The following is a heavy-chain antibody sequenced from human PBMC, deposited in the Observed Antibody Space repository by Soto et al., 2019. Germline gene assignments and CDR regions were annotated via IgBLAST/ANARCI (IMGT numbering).Heavy chain of an antibody. J-gene: IGHJ6*02. CDR2: IYYSGST. D-gene: IGHD3-3*01. Sequence: SETLSLTCTVSGGSISNGGYYWSWIRQHPGKGLEWIGYIYYSGSTYYNPSLKSRVTISVDTSKNQFSLKLSSVTAADTAVYYCARVGAYYDFWSGYSFKYYYYYGMDVWGQGTTVS. CDR3: ARVGAYYDFWSGYSFKYYYYYGMDV. CDR1: GGSISNGGYY. V-gene: IGHV4-31*03.